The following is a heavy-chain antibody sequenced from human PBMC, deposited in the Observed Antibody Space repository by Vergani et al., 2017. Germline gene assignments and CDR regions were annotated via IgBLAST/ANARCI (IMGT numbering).Heavy chain of an antibody. CDR2: INHSGST. V-gene: IGHV4-34*01. Sequence: QVQLQQWGAGLLKPSETLSLTCAVYGGSFSGYYWSWIRQPPGKGLEWIGEINHSGSTNYNPSLKSRVTISVDTSKNQFSLKLSSVTAADTAVYYCARDADYGGNSGFPFDYWGQGTLVTVSS. CDR1: GGSFSGYY. J-gene: IGHJ4*02. CDR3: ARDADYGGNSGFPFDY. D-gene: IGHD4-23*01.